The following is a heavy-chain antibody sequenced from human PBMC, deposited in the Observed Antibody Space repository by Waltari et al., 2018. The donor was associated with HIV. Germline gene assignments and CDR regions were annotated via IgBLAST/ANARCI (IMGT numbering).Heavy chain of an antibody. D-gene: IGHD5-12*01. J-gene: IGHJ6*02. Sequence: EMQLVESGGGLVKRGGSLRLSCVVSGFNFHIYSMSWVRQAPGEGLEWGSSISSSGRYIYYGDSVKGRFTNAKDNAKKSLYLQMHSLRADDTAVYYCARIQNIVAATYVGMDVWGRGTTVTVSS. V-gene: IGHV3-21*04. CDR1: GFNFHIYS. CDR3: ARIQNIVAATYVGMDV. CDR2: ISSSGRYI.